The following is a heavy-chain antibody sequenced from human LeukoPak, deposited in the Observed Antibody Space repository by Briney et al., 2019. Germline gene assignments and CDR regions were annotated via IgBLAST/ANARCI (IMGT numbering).Heavy chain of an antibody. Sequence: ASVKVSCKASGYTFTSYDINWVRQATGQGLEWMEWMNPNSGNTGYAQKFQGRVTMTRNTSISTAYMELSSLRSEDTAVYYCALHRSKYYDYVWGSYGPNLDYWGQGTLVTVSS. J-gene: IGHJ4*02. CDR2: MNPNSGNT. V-gene: IGHV1-8*01. D-gene: IGHD3-16*01. CDR1: GYTFTSYD. CDR3: ALHRSKYYDYVWGSYGPNLDY.